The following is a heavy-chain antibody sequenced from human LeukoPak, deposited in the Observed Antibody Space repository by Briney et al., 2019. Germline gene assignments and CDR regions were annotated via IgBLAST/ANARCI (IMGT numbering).Heavy chain of an antibody. CDR1: GFTFNIYA. V-gene: IGHV3-48*02. CDR2: ISSSSDTI. Sequence: GGSLTLSCAASGFTFNIYAMNWIRQAPGKGLEWLSYISSSSDTIYYAESVKGRLTISRDNAKNSLYLQMNSLRDEDTALYYCVRDRSAPDYWGQGTLVTVSS. CDR3: VRDRSAPDY. J-gene: IGHJ4*02.